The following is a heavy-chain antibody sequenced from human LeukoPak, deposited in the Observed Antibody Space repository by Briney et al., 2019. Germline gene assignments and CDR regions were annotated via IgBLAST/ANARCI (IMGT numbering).Heavy chain of an antibody. D-gene: IGHD2-15*01. CDR1: GGSISSSNW. V-gene: IGHV4-4*02. CDR3: ARGSPGYCSGGSCPDTGFDY. Sequence: YPSETLSLTCAVSGGSISSSNWWSWVRQPPGKGLEWIGEIYHSGSTNYNPSLKSRVTISVDKSKNQFSLKLSSVTAADTAVYYCARGSPGYCSGGSCPDTGFDYWGQGTLVTVSS. CDR2: IYHSGST. J-gene: IGHJ4*02.